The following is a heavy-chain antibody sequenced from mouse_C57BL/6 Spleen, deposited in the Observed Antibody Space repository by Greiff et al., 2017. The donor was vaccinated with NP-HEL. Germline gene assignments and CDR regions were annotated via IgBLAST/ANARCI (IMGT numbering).Heavy chain of an antibody. CDR1: GYTFTDYY. V-gene: IGHV1-76*01. J-gene: IGHJ4*01. Sequence: VQLQQSGAELVRPGASVKLSCKASGYTFTDYYINWVKQRPGQGLEWIARIYPGSGNTYYNEKFKGKATLTAEKSSSTAYMQRSSLTSEDSAVYFCARWLLRGAMDYWGQGTSVTVSS. CDR3: ARWLLRGAMDY. CDR2: IYPGSGNT. D-gene: IGHD2-3*01.